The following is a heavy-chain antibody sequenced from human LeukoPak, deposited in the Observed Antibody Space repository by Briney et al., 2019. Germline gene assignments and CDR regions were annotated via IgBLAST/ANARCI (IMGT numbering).Heavy chain of an antibody. D-gene: IGHD3-9*01. J-gene: IGHJ4*02. CDR2: IYTSGST. CDR3: ARGDYDILTGYYSHY. CDR1: GGSISSSSYY. Sequence: SETLSLTCTVSGGSISSSSYYWGWIRQPAGKGLEWIGRIYTSGSTNYNPSLKSRVTISVDTSKNQFSLKLSSVTAADTAVYYCARGDYDILTGYYSHYWGQGTLVTVSS. V-gene: IGHV4-61*02.